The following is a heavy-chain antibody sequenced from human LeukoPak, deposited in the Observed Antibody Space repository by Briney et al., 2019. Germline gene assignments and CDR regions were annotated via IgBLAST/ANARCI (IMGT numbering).Heavy chain of an antibody. Sequence: GGSLRLSCAASGFTFSNYWMHWVRQVPGKGLVWVSRINDDGSATFYADSVKGRFIISRDNAKNSLYLQMNSLRAEDTAVYYCAELGITMIGGVWGKGTTVTISS. CDR1: GFTFSNYW. D-gene: IGHD3-10*02. V-gene: IGHV3-74*01. CDR3: AELGITMIGGV. CDR2: INDDGSAT. J-gene: IGHJ6*04.